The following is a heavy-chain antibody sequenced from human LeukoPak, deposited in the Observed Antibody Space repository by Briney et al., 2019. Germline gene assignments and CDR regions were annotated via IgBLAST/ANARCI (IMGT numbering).Heavy chain of an antibody. CDR1: GGSISSSYYY. CDR2: IYYSGST. J-gene: IGHJ3*02. CDR3: ARRKYYYGSGRGDAFDI. Sequence: SETLSLTCTVSGGSISSSYYYWGWIRQPPGKGLEWIGSIYYSGSTYYNPSLKSRVTISVDTSKNQFSLKLSSVTAADTAVYYCARRKYYYGSGRGDAFDIWGQGTMVTVSS. V-gene: IGHV4-39*01. D-gene: IGHD3-10*01.